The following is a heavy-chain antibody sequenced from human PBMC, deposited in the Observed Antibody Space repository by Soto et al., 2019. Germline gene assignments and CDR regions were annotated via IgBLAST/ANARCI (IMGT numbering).Heavy chain of an antibody. CDR2: ISGGGDHT. J-gene: IGHJ4*02. V-gene: IGHV3-23*01. CDR3: AKERLARGFAS. Sequence: EVQLLDSGGGLVQPGGSLRLSCEASGFTFSNYAMNWVRQAPGKGLEWVLGISGGGDHTYYADSVEGLFTISRDNYKNTVFLQMSSLRAEDTAVYYCAKERLARGFASWGQGTMVTVSS. CDR1: GFTFSNYA.